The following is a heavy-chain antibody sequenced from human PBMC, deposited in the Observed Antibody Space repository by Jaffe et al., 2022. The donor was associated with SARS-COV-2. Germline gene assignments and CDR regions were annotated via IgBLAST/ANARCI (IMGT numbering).Heavy chain of an antibody. Sequence: QLQLQESGPGLVKPSETLSLTCTVSGGSISSSSYYWGWIRQPPGKGLEWIGSIYYSGSTYYNPSLKSRVTISVDTSKNQFSLKLSSVTAADTAVYYCAKDYYGSGSYYKEMDVWGKGTTVTVSS. CDR3: AKDYYGSGSYYKEMDV. D-gene: IGHD3-10*01. CDR1: GGSISSSSYY. V-gene: IGHV4-39*01. CDR2: IYYSGST. J-gene: IGHJ6*04.